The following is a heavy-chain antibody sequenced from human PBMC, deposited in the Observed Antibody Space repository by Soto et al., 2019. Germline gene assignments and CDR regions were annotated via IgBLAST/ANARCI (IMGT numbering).Heavy chain of an antibody. D-gene: IGHD1-1*01. CDR2: ISAHNDNT. CDR3: ARGRYGDY. J-gene: IGHJ4*02. Sequence: QVHLVQSRAKVRKPGASVKVSCKGSGYTFTSYGIAWVRQAPGQGLEWMGWISAHNDNTNYAQKVQGRVTVTRDTSTSTAYMELRNLRSDDTAVYYCARGRYGDYWGQGALVTVSS. CDR1: GYTFTSYG. V-gene: IGHV1-18*01.